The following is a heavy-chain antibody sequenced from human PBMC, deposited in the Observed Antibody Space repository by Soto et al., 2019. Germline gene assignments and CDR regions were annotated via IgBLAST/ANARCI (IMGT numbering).Heavy chain of an antibody. V-gene: IGHV2-5*01. J-gene: IGHJ4*02. CDR1: GFSLSTTGVG. D-gene: IGHD3-22*01. Sequence: QITLKESAPTLVKPTQTLTLTCTFSGFSLSTTGVGVGWVRQPPGKALECLALIYWHDDKRYSPSLKSRLTITMDTSKNQVVITFTNMGPVDTGTYYCAHRLQGGYYYNGGTFNYWGQGALVTASS. CDR2: IYWHDDK. CDR3: AHRLQGGYYYNGGTFNY.